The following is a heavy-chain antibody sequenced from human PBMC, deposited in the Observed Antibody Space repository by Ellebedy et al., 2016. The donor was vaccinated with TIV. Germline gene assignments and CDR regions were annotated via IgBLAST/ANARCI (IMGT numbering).Heavy chain of an antibody. CDR2: IYPANGDT. D-gene: IGHD3-22*01. J-gene: IGHJ4*02. CDR3: AVPQYKSGHSSTWSPFDY. V-gene: IGHV1-3*01. CDR1: GYIVTNHA. Sequence: AASVKVSCKASGYIVTNHAIHWVRQAPGQSFEWMGWIYPANGDTKYSQQFQGRVTFTSDTSASTAYMELSSLRVEDTAVYYCAVPQYKSGHSSTWSPFDYWGQGSLVTVSS.